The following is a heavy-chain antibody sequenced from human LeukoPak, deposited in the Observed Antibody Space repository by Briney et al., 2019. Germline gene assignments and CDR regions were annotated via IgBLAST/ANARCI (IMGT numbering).Heavy chain of an antibody. CDR3: ARVSSSSDALDY. Sequence: GGSLRLSCSASGFTFSSYSLKWVRQAPGKGLEWVSSIAGSSSYIYYADSVKGRFTVSRDNAKNSLYLQMNSLRAEDTAVYYCARVSSSSDALDYWGQGTLVTVSS. CDR1: GFTFSSYS. CDR2: IAGSSSYI. D-gene: IGHD6-6*01. J-gene: IGHJ4*02. V-gene: IGHV3-21*01.